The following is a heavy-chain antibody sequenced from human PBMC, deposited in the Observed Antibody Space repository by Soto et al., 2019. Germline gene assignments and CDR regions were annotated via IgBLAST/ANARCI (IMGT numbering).Heavy chain of an antibody. D-gene: IGHD3-9*01. J-gene: IGHJ4*02. CDR3: ARLEGLATISYYFDF. CDR1: GGSISSGGYY. V-gene: IGHV4-31*03. CDR2: IYYSGST. Sequence: SETLSLTCTVSGGSISSGGYYWSWIRQHPGKGLEWIGYIYYSGSTYYNPSLKSRVTISVDTSKNQFSLKLSSVTAADTAVCYCARLEGLATISYYFDFWGPGALVTVSS.